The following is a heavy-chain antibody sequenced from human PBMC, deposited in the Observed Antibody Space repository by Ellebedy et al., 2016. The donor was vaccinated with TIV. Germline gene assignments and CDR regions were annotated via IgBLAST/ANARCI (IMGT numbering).Heavy chain of an antibody. V-gene: IGHV4-39*01. CDR2: MYYSGTT. D-gene: IGHD3-10*01. J-gene: IGHJ5*02. CDR1: GGSIVSSSNY. Sequence: SETLSLICTVSGGSIVSSSNYWGWIRQPPGKGLEWIGSMYYSGTTYYNPSLKSRVTISVDTSKSQFSLKLTSVTAADTAVYYCARWFGELLYVRWFDPWGQGTLVTVSS. CDR3: ARWFGELLYVRWFDP.